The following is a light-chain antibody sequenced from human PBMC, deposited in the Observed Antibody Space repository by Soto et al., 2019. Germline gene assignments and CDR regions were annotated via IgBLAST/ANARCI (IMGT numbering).Light chain of an antibody. J-gene: IGLJ1*01. CDR2: DVS. Sequence: QSLLPQPASVSASPGQSITISCTGTSSDFGGYNYVSWYQHHPGKAPKLMIYDVSNRPSGVSNRFSGSKSGNTASLTISGLQAEDEADYYCTSHSSSSTLYVFGTGNKVTVL. V-gene: IGLV2-14*03. CDR3: TSHSSSSTLYV. CDR1: SSDFGGYNY.